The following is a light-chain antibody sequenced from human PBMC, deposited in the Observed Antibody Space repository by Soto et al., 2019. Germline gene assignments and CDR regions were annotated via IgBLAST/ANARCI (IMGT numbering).Light chain of an antibody. CDR2: DAS. Sequence: DIEMTQSPSTLSASVGDRVTITCRASQNINRWLAWYQQTPGKAPNLLIYDASTLESGVPSRFRGSGSGSECTLTISTLQPDDFATYYCQQYNGYFRTFGQGTKVDIK. CDR1: QNINRW. J-gene: IGKJ1*01. V-gene: IGKV1-5*01. CDR3: QQYNGYFRT.